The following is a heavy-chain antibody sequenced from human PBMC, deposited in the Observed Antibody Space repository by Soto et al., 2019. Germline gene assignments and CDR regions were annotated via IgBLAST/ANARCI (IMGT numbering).Heavy chain of an antibody. CDR2: IYYSGST. J-gene: IGHJ6*02. CDR1: GGSISSSSYY. Sequence: SETLSLTCTVSGGSISSSSYYWGWIRQPPGKGLEWIGSIYYSGSTYYNPSLKSRVTISVDTSKNQFSLKLSSVTAADTAVYYCARLGPRVAHYYYYGMDVWGQGTTVTVS. CDR3: ARLGPRVAHYYYYGMDV. V-gene: IGHV4-39*01. D-gene: IGHD5-12*01.